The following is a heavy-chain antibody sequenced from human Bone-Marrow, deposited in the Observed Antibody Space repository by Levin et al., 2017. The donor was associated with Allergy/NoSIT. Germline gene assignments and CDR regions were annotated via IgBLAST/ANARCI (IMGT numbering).Heavy chain of an antibody. CDR1: GYTLTELS. V-gene: IGHV1-24*01. J-gene: IGHJ5*02. CDR2: FDPEDGET. D-gene: IGHD3-16*01. Sequence: NPGESLKISCKVSGYTLTELSMNWVRQAPGKGLEWMGGFDPEDGETIYAQKFQGRVTVTEDTSTDTAYMELSSLRSEDTAVYFCASGGTQGFSWFDPWGQGTLVTVSS. CDR3: ASGGTQGFSWFDP.